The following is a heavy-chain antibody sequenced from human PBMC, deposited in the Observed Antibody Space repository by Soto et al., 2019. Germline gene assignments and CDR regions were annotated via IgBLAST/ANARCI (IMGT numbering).Heavy chain of an antibody. J-gene: IGHJ3*02. CDR2: IYYSGST. D-gene: IGHD6-19*01. CDR3: ARQDFEPIAVAGWGAFDI. V-gene: IGHV4-39*01. CDR1: GGSISSSSYY. Sequence: QLQLQESGPGLVKPSETLSLTCTVSGGSISSSSYYWGWIRQPPGKGLEWIGSIYYSGSTYYNPSLKSRVTISVDTSKNQFSLKLSSVTAADTAVYYCARQDFEPIAVAGWGAFDIWGQGTMVTVSS.